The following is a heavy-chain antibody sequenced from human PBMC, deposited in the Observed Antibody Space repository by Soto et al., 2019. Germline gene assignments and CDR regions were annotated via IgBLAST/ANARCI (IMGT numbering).Heavy chain of an antibody. CDR3: ARXCPYYDFWSGSLGGGMDV. D-gene: IGHD3-3*01. Sequence: PADALSLTCAVFGSIISCYYWRWIRQPPGKGRAWIGYIYYSRSTNSKPSLKSPVTISVDTSKHQSCLKLSSVTAADTAVYYCARXCPYYDFWSGSLGGGMDVWVQGTTVTVS. V-gene: IGHV4-59*01. J-gene: IGHJ6*02. CDR1: GSIISCYY. CDR2: IYYSRST.